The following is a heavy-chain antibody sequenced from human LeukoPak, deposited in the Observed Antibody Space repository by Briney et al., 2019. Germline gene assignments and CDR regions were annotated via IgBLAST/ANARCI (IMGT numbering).Heavy chain of an antibody. J-gene: IGHJ6*04. Sequence: TGGSLRLSCAASGFTFSSYEMNWVRQAPGKGLEWVSYISSSGSTIYYADSVKGRFTISRDNAKNSLYLQMNSLRAEDTAVYYCARIRQRSSWDNYYYYYGMDAWGKGTTVTVSS. CDR2: ISSSGSTI. CDR1: GFTFSSYE. CDR3: ARIRQRSSWDNYYYYYGMDA. D-gene: IGHD6-13*01. V-gene: IGHV3-48*03.